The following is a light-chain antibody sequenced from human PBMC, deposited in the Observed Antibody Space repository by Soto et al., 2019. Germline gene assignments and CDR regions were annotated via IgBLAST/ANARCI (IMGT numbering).Light chain of an antibody. V-gene: IGKV3-15*01. CDR2: GAS. CDR3: QQYNSSPQT. Sequence: EIVMTQSPATLSVSPGARATLSCRASQSVSSNLAWYQQKPGQAPRLLINGASTRATGIPARFSGSGSGTEFILTISILPSEDFAVYYCQQYNSSPQTFGQGTKLDIK. J-gene: IGKJ2*01. CDR1: QSVSSN.